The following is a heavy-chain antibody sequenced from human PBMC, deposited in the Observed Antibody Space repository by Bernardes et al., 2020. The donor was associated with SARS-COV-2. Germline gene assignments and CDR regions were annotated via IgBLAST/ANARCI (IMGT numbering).Heavy chain of an antibody. CDR3: ASAYSSSWYYFDY. CDR2: IYPGDSDT. CDR1: GYSFTRYW. D-gene: IGHD6-13*01. J-gene: IGHJ4*02. V-gene: IGHV5-51*01. Sequence: GACLKISSKGSGYSFTRYWIGWVRPIPGKGLEWMGIIYPGDSDTRYSPSFQGQVTISADKSISTAYLQWSSLKASDTAMYYCASAYSSSWYYFDYWGQGTLVTVSS.